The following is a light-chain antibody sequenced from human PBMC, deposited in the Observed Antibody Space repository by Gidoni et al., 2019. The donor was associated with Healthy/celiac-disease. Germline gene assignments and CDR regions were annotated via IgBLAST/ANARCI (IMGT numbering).Light chain of an antibody. CDR3: QQYGSSPRELT. CDR2: GAS. J-gene: IGKJ4*01. Sequence: DIVLTQSPGTLSLSPGERATLSCRASQSVSSSYLAWYQQKPGQAPRLLIYGASSRATGIPDRFSGSESGTDFTLTISRLEPEDFAVYYCQQYGSSPRELTFGGGTKVEIK. CDR1: QSVSSSY. V-gene: IGKV3-20*01.